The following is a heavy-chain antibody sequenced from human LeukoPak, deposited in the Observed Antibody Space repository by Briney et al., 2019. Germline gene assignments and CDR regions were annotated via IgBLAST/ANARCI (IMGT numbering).Heavy chain of an antibody. CDR1: GGSISSYY. CDR2: IYYSGAT. V-gene: IGHV4-59*08. D-gene: IGHD2-15*01. J-gene: IGHJ4*02. CDR3: ARRVAVPGSYYFDY. Sequence: SETLSLTCTVSGGSISSYYWTWIRQPPGKGLEWIGFIYYSGATKYNPSLESRVTISLDTSNNQFSLRLNSVTAADTAVYYCARRVAVPGSYYFDYWSQGTLVSVSS.